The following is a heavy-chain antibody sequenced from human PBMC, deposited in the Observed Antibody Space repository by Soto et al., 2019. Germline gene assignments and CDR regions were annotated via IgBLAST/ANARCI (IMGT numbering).Heavy chain of an antibody. V-gene: IGHV3-9*01. CDR2: ISGTRNII. D-gene: IGHD2-15*01. CDR1: GFTFYDFA. Sequence: DVQLVESGGGLVQPGRSLRLSCAASGFTFYDFAMHWVRQAPGKGLEWVSRISGTRNIIDYADSVKGRFIISRDNAKNSLYLQMNSLRPEDTAFYYCVKDMYEGSSGGSLDYWGQGTLVTVSS. CDR3: VKDMYEGSSGGSLDY. J-gene: IGHJ4*02.